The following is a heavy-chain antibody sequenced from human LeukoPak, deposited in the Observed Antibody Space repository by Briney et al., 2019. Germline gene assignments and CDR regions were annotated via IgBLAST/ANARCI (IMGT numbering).Heavy chain of an antibody. CDR3: ARESGALRGYSYGH. J-gene: IGHJ4*02. Sequence: GGSLRLSCAASGFTFSNYAMHWVRQAPGKGLEWVALIRSDGSNEYYEDSVKGRITISRDNSRNTLYLQINGLRAEDTAVYYCARESGALRGYSYGHWGQGTLVTVSS. CDR2: IRSDGSNE. V-gene: IGHV3-30*02. CDR1: GFTFSNYA. D-gene: IGHD5-18*01.